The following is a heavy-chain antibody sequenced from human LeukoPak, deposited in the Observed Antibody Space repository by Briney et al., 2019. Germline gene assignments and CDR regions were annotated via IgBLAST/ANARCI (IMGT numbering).Heavy chain of an antibody. CDR2: IYSGGST. D-gene: IGHD3-22*01. Sequence: GGSLRLSCAASGFTVSSNYMSWVRQAPGKGLEWVSVIYSGGSTYYADSVKGRFTISRDNYKNTLYLQMNSLRAEDTAVYYCARAPNYYDSSGYYDYWGQGTLVTVSS. J-gene: IGHJ4*02. CDR3: ARAPNYYDSSGYYDY. CDR1: GFTVSSNY. V-gene: IGHV3-66*01.